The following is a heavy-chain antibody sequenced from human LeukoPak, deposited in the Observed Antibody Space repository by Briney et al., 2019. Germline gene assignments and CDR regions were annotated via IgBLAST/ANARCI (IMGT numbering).Heavy chain of an antibody. CDR3: ARAANVLLWFGELLSENYFDY. Sequence: SHTLSLTCAISGDSVSSNSAAWNWIRQSPSRGLEWLGRTYYRSKWYNDYAVSVKSRITINPDTSKNQFSLQLNSVTPEDTAVYYCARAANVLLWFGELLSENYFDYWGQGTLVTVSS. CDR2: TYYRSKWYN. J-gene: IGHJ4*02. D-gene: IGHD3-10*01. CDR1: GDSVSSNSAA. V-gene: IGHV6-1*01.